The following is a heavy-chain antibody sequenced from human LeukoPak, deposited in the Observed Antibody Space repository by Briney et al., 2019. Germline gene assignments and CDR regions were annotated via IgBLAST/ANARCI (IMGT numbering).Heavy chain of an antibody. Sequence: GASVKVSCKASVYTFTGYYMHWVRQAPGQGLEWMGWISPNSGGTNYAQKFQGRVTMTRDTSISTPYMELSRLRSADTAVYYCATDGDYCSGGSCDLYYFDYGGQGTLVTV. CDR2: ISPNSGGT. CDR1: VYTFTGYY. CDR3: ATDGDYCSGGSCDLYYFDY. V-gene: IGHV1-2*02. J-gene: IGHJ4*02. D-gene: IGHD2-15*01.